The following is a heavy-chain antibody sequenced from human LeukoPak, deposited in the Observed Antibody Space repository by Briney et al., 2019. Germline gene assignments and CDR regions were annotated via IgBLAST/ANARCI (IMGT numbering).Heavy chain of an antibody. J-gene: IGHJ4*02. D-gene: IGHD6-13*01. V-gene: IGHV3-11*01. Sequence: GGSLRLSCAASGFTFSDYYMSWIRQAPGKGLEWVSYISSSGSTIYYADSVKGRFTISGDNAKNSLYLQMNSLRAEDTAVYYCAKGAWQHLLADFDYWGQGTLVIVSS. CDR3: AKGAWQHLLADFDY. CDR1: GFTFSDYY. CDR2: ISSSGSTI.